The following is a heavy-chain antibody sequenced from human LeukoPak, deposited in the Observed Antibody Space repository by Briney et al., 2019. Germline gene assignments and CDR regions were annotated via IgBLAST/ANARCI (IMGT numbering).Heavy chain of an antibody. CDR1: GYTFTTDG. D-gene: IGHD3-10*01. CDR2: MSAYNGDT. Sequence: ASLSVSSKASGYTFTTDGISWVRQAPGQGREGMGWMSAYNGDTKYTQKLQGRVTITTETTTSTAYMELRSLRSADTAGYFFGIASGFFAAGELRGWGEGTLVTVSS. CDR3: GIASGFFAAGELRG. J-gene: IGHJ4*02. V-gene: IGHV1-18*01.